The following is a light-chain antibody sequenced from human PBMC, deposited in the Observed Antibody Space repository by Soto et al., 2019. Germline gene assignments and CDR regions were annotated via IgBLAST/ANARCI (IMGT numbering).Light chain of an antibody. Sequence: QAVVTQPASVSGSPGQSITISCTGTSSDVGAYNYVSWYRQHPGKAPQLMIYEVTNRPSGVSNRFSASKSGNTASLTISGLHTEDEAHYYCSSYTVTNTLVFGGGTKVTVL. CDR3: SSYTVTNTLV. CDR2: EVT. CDR1: SSDVGAYNY. V-gene: IGLV2-14*01. J-gene: IGLJ2*01.